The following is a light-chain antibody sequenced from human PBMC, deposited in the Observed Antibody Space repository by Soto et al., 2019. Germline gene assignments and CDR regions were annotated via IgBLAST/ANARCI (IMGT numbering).Light chain of an antibody. CDR1: QSISSY. V-gene: IGKV1-39*01. Sequence: DIQMTQSPSSLSASVGDRVTITCRASQSISSYLNWYQQKPGKAPKLLIYAASSLQSGSPSRSSGSGSGTDFPLTISSLQPEDFATYYGQQSYSTPPWTFGQGTKVEIK. CDR2: AAS. CDR3: QQSYSTPPWT. J-gene: IGKJ1*01.